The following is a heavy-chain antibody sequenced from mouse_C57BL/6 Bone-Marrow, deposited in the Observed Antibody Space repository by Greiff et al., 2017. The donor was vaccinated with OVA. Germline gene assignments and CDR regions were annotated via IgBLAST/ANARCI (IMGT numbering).Heavy chain of an antibody. D-gene: IGHD1-1*01. J-gene: IGHJ3*01. V-gene: IGHV5-17*01. CDR1: GFTFSDYG. CDR3: ARHYGSSYEGLGFAY. Sequence: EVKLVESGGGLVKPGGSLKLSCAASGFTFSDYGMHWVRQAPEKGLEWVAYISSGSSTIYYADTVKGRFTISRDNAKNTLFLQMTSLRSEDTAMYYCARHYGSSYEGLGFAYWGQGTLVTVSA. CDR2: ISSGSSTI.